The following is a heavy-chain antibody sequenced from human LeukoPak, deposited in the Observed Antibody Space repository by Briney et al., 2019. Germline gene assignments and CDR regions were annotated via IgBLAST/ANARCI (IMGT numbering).Heavy chain of an antibody. V-gene: IGHV1-2*02. D-gene: IGHD6-19*01. J-gene: IGHJ2*01. CDR3: ARIAVAGRLYWYLDL. CDR2: INPNSGGT. Sequence: GASVKVSCKASGYTFTDYYMHWVRQAPGQGLGWVGWINPNSGGTNYAQNFQGRVTMTRGTSISTAYMELSRLRSDDTAVYYCARIAVAGRLYWYLDLWGRGTLVTVSS. CDR1: GYTFTDYY.